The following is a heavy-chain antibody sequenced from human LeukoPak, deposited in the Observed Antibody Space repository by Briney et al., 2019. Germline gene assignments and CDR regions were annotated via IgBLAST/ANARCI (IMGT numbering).Heavy chain of an antibody. D-gene: IGHD3-22*01. V-gene: IGHV4-39*01. J-gene: IGHJ4*02. CDR3: ARHNSSGYYY. CDR1: GGSISSSSYY. CDR2: IYYSGST. Sequence: PSETLSLTCTVSGGSISSSSYYWGWIRQPPGKGLEWIGSIYYSGSTYYNPSLKSRVTISVDTSKNQFSLKLSSVTAADTAVYYCARHNSSGYYYWGQGTLVTVSS.